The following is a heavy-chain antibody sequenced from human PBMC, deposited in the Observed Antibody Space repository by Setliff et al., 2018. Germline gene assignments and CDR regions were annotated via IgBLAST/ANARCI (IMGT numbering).Heavy chain of an antibody. Sequence: SETLSLTCTVSGGSISSGTYYWSWIRQHPGKGLEWIGYIYYSGTTYYNPSLKSRVTISLDTSKNQFSLKLSSVTAADTAVYYCARLPGYCNGGNCYGYYTFDIWGQGTMVTVSS. CDR3: ARLPGYCNGGNCYGYYTFDI. D-gene: IGHD2-15*01. CDR1: GGSISSGTYY. V-gene: IGHV4-30-4*08. J-gene: IGHJ3*02. CDR2: IYYSGTT.